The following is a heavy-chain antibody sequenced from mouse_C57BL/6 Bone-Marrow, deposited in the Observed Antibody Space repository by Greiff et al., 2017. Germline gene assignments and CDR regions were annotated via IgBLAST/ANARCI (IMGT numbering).Heavy chain of an antibody. Sequence: QVQLQQSGAELVRPGASVTLSCKASGYTFTDYEMHWVKQTPVHGLEWIGAIDPETGGTAYNQKFKGKAILTADKSSSTAYMELRSLTSEDSAVYYCTTDSSVFYAMDYWGQGTSVTVSS. V-gene: IGHV1-15*01. CDR1: GYTFTDYE. D-gene: IGHD3-2*02. CDR2: IDPETGGT. CDR3: TTDSSVFYAMDY. J-gene: IGHJ4*01.